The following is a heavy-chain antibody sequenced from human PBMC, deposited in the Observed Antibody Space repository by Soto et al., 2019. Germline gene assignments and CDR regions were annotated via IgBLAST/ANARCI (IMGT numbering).Heavy chain of an antibody. Sequence: GGSLRLSCAASGFSFSDYAMSWGRHEPGKGLEWVSTISKSGASKYYANSVRGRFAVSRDNSRNTLHLQMNSLSAADTALYYCVKAFLAGDYGDSNFSFSGMDVWGQGTTVTVSS. CDR2: ISKSGASK. D-gene: IGHD4-17*01. CDR1: GFSFSDYA. V-gene: IGHV3-23*01. CDR3: VKAFLAGDYGDSNFSFSGMDV. J-gene: IGHJ6*02.